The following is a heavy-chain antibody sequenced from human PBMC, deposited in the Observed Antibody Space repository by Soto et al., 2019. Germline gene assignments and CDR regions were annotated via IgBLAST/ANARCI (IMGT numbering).Heavy chain of an antibody. Sequence: EVQLVESGGGLVQPGGSLRLSCVASGFTFSKYWMSWVRQAPGKGLEWVANINEDGSEKKYADSVKARFTISRDNAKNSPYLQMISLRAEDTAVYYCARGTMEEPGKDYWGQGTLVTVSS. CDR2: INEDGSEK. V-gene: IGHV3-7*01. CDR1: GFTFSKYW. D-gene: IGHD3-10*01. CDR3: ARGTMEEPGKDY. J-gene: IGHJ4*02.